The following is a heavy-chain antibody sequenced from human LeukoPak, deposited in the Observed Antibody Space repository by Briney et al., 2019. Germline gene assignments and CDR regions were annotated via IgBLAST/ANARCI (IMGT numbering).Heavy chain of an antibody. CDR1: GYTIIELS. J-gene: IGHJ4*02. D-gene: IGHD3-10*01. CDR2: FDPEDGET. V-gene: IGHV1-24*01. CDR3: ATGGVLWFGESPNYFDY. Sequence: ASVQVSCKVSGYTIIELSMHWVRQAPGKGLEWMGGFDPEDGETINAQKFQGRVTMTEDTSTDTAYMELSSLRSEDTAVYYCATGGVLWFGESPNYFDYWGQGTLVTVSS.